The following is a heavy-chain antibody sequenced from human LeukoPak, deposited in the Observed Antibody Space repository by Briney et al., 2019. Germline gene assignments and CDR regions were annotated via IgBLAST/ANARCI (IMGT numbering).Heavy chain of an antibody. CDR3: ARRGYSGYDLDY. V-gene: IGHV1-46*01. CDR1: GYTFTSYY. J-gene: IGHJ4*02. CDR2: INPSGGST. Sequence: ASVKVSCKASGYTFTSYYMHWVRQAPGQGLEWMGIINPSGGSTSYAQKFQGRVTITADKSTSTAYMELSSLRSEDTAVYYCARRGYSGYDLDYWGQGTLVTVSS. D-gene: IGHD5-12*01.